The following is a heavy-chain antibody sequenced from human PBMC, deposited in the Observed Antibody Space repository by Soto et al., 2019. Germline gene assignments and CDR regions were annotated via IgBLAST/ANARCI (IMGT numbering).Heavy chain of an antibody. CDR3: ARKSDAGSYYFDY. J-gene: IGHJ4*02. D-gene: IGHD3-10*01. CDR2: TYNSGST. Sequence: PAWTLSLTCTVSGGSVSSGSDYWSRIRQPPGKGVEWIGYTYNSGSTNYNPSLKSRVTISVDTSKNHFSLRMSSVTAADTGVFYCARKSDAGSYYFDYWGRRARVPVS. V-gene: IGHV4-61*03. CDR1: GGSVSSGSDY.